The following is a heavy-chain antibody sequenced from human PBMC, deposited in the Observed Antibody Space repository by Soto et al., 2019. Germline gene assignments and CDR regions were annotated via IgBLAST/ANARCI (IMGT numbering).Heavy chain of an antibody. Sequence: EEQLVQSGAEVRKPGDSLKISCKTSGYGFTGFWIGWVRQMPGKGLEWMGIIYPRDSEVKYGPSFQGHVTISVDTSIDTAYLQWTRLNISDTAMYYCARHLEVPFHGRVTFYYGLDVWGQGTTVTVSS. J-gene: IGHJ6*02. CDR3: ARHLEVPFHGRVTFYYGLDV. CDR1: GYGFTGFW. V-gene: IGHV5-51*01. CDR2: IYPRDSEV.